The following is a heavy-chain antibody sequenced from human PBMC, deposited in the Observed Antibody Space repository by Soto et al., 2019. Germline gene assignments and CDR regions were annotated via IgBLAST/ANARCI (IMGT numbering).Heavy chain of an antibody. Sequence: GGSLRLSCAASGFTFSSYSMNWVRQAPGKGLEWVSSISSSSSYIYYADSLKGRFTISRDNAKNSLYLQMNSLRAEATAVYYCARGSSSWYYYYGMDVWGQGTTVTVSS. CDR2: ISSSSSYI. CDR1: GFTFSSYS. J-gene: IGHJ6*02. CDR3: ARGSSSWYYYYGMDV. D-gene: IGHD6-13*01. V-gene: IGHV3-21*01.